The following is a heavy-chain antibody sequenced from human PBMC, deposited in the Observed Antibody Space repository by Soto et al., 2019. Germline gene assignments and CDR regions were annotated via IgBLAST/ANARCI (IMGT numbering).Heavy chain of an antibody. Sequence: NPSETLSLTCTVSGGSISSGDYYCSWIRQPPGKGLEWIGYIYYSGSTYYNPSLKSRVTISVDTSKNQFSLKLSSVTAADTAVYYCARDRSSGFQHWGQGTLVTVSS. V-gene: IGHV4-30-4*01. CDR1: GGSISSGDYY. CDR3: ARDRSSGFQH. J-gene: IGHJ1*01. CDR2: IYYSGST. D-gene: IGHD3-10*01.